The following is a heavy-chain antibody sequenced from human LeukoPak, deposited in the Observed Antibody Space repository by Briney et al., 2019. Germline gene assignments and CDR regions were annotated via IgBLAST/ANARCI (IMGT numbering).Heavy chain of an antibody. Sequence: GASVKVSCKASGYTFTSYDINWVRQATGQGLEWMGWMNPNSGNTGYAQKFQGRVTMTRNTSISTAYMELSSLRSEDTAVYYCARMSCSGGTCYSQPNWFDPWGQGTLVTVSS. D-gene: IGHD2-15*01. V-gene: IGHV1-8*01. J-gene: IGHJ5*02. CDR1: GYTFTSYD. CDR3: ARMSCSGGTCYSQPNWFDP. CDR2: MNPNSGNT.